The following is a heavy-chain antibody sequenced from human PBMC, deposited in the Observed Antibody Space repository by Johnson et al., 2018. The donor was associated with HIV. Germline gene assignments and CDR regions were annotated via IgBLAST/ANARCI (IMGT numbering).Heavy chain of an antibody. D-gene: IGHD2-2*01. J-gene: IGHJ3*02. CDR2: ISYDGSNK. CDR3: ARRSITSDGFDI. Sequence: QVQLVESGGGLVQPGRSLRLSCAASGFTFSSYAMHWVRQAPGKGLEWVAVISYDGSNKYYADSVKGRFTISRDNSKNTLYLQMNSLRAGDTAVYYCARRSITSDGFDIWGQGTMVTVSS. V-gene: IGHV3-30*04. CDR1: GFTFSSYA.